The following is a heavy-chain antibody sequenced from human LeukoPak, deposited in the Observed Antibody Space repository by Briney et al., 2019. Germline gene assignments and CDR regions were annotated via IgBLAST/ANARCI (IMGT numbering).Heavy chain of an antibody. CDR1: GYTFTSYA. CDR3: ARTPPITMIGGESFDP. CDR2: INAGNGNT. Sequence: GASVKVSCKASGYTFTSYAMHWVRQAPGQRLEWMGWINAGNGNTKYSQKFQGRVTITRDTSASTAYMELSSLRSEDTAVYYCARTPPITMIGGESFDPWGQGTLVTVSS. J-gene: IGHJ5*02. D-gene: IGHD3-10*02. V-gene: IGHV1-3*01.